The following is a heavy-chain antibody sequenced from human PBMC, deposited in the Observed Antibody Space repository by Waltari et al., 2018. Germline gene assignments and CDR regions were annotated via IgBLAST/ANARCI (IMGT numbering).Heavy chain of an antibody. J-gene: IGHJ4*02. CDR3: ARDENYRSGSYYNAG. CDR1: AASISGNY. CDR2: VFPSGTT. V-gene: IGHV4-4*07. Sequence: QVQLQESGPGLVKPSETLSLTCTVSAASISGNYWSWIRQPAGKGLEWIGRVFPSGTTDYNPSLKSRVTMSVDRSKNQFSLKLTSVTAADTAVYYCARDENYRSGSYYNAGWDQGTLVTVSS. D-gene: IGHD3-10*01.